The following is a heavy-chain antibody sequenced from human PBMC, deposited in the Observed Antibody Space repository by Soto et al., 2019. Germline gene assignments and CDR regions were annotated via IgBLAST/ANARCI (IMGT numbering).Heavy chain of an antibody. CDR3: ARDSSSGWDDFDY. CDR1: GFTFSSYA. CDR2: ISYDGSNK. J-gene: IGHJ4*02. Sequence: GGSLRLSCAASGFTFSSYAMHWVRQAPGKGLEWVAVISYDGSNKYYADSVKGRFTISRDNSKNTLYLQMNSLRAEDTAVYYCARDSSSGWDDFDYWGQGTLVTVSS. V-gene: IGHV3-30-3*01. D-gene: IGHD6-19*01.